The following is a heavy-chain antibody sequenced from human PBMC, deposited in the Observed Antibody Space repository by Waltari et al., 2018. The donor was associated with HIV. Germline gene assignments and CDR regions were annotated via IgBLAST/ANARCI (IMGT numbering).Heavy chain of an antibody. Sequence: QVQLRQWAAGLLTPSETLSLTCAVYGSSFNDYFWAWFRRSPEKGLEWIGENDHRGETNYNPSFKSRVVISVDMSKNQFSLNLKSVTAADTAVYYCARGLGSRPFFRAYEPWGQGTLVTVSS. D-gene: IGHD2-21*01. V-gene: IGHV4-34*01. CDR2: NDHRGET. CDR1: GSSFNDYF. J-gene: IGHJ4*02. CDR3: ARGLGSRPFFRAYEP.